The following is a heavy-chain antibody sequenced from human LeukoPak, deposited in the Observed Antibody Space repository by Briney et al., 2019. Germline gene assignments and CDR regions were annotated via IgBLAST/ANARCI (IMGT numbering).Heavy chain of an antibody. CDR2: IYPGDSDT. CDR3: ARRITMVRGVIIRAFDI. D-gene: IGHD3-10*01. Sequence: GESLKISCKGSGYSFTSYWIGWARQMPGKGLEWMGIIYPGDSDTRYSPSFQGQVTISADKSISTAYLQWSSLKASDTAMYYCARRITMVRGVIIRAFDIWGQGTMVTVSS. CDR1: GYSFTSYW. V-gene: IGHV5-51*01. J-gene: IGHJ3*02.